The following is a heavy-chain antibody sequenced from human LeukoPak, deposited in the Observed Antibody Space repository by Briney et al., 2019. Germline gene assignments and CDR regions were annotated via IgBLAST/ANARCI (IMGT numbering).Heavy chain of an antibody. V-gene: IGHV3-66*01. CDR3: AKEKMGYFDY. CDR2: IYSGGST. D-gene: IGHD5-24*01. Sequence: GGSLRLSCAASGFTFSTYSMNWVRQAPGKGLEWVSVIYSGGSTYYADSVKGRFTISRDNSKNTLYLQMNSLRAEDTAVYYCAKEKMGYFDYWGQGTLVAVSS. J-gene: IGHJ4*02. CDR1: GFTFSTYS.